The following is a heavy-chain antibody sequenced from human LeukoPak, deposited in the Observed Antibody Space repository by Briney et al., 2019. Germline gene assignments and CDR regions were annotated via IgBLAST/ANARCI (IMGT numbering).Heavy chain of an antibody. D-gene: IGHD4-17*01. J-gene: IGHJ5*02. CDR3: ARGSTVTRRGRFDP. CDR1: GFTFSSYN. CDR2: ISSSSSTI. Sequence: PGGSLRLSCAASGFTFSSYNMNWVRQAPGKGLEWVSYISSSSSTIYYADSVKGRFTISRDNAKNSLYLQMNSLRAEDTAVYYCARGSTVTRRGRFDPWGQGTLVTVSS. V-gene: IGHV3-48*01.